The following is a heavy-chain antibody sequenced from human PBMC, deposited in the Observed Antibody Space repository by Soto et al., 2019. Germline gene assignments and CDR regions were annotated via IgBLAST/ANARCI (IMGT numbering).Heavy chain of an antibody. V-gene: IGHV3-30*18. CDR3: AKDPRYSSSSERFRPSLGYFDY. Sequence: GGSLRLSCAASGFTFSSYGMHWVRQAPGKGLEWVAVISYDGSNKYYADSVKGRFTISRDNSKNTLYLQMNSLRAEDTAVYYCAKDPRYSSSSERFRPSLGYFDYWGQGTLVTVSS. CDR2: ISYDGSNK. J-gene: IGHJ4*02. D-gene: IGHD6-6*01. CDR1: GFTFSSYG.